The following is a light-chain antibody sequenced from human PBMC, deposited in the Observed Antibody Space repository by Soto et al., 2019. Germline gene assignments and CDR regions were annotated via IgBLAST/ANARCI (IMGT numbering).Light chain of an antibody. CDR2: KAS. CDR1: QSISEW. Sequence: DIQMTQSPSTLSASVGDRVTITCRASQSISEWLAWYQQKPGKAPKLLIYKASNLASGVPSRFSGSGSGTEFTLTISSLQPDDFATYYCRQYNSYVPFGQGTKVAIK. CDR3: RQYNSYVP. J-gene: IGKJ1*01. V-gene: IGKV1-5*03.